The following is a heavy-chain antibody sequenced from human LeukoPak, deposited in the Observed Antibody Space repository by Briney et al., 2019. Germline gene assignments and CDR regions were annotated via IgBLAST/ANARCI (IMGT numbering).Heavy chain of an antibody. J-gene: IGHJ4*02. Sequence: GGSLRLSCAASGLTVSSNYMNWVRQAPGKGLEWVSVIHSGGSTYYADSVKGRFTISRDNSKNTLYLQMTSLRADDTAVYYCARGQQPFDCWGQGTLVTVSS. D-gene: IGHD6-13*01. CDR3: ARGQQPFDC. CDR1: GLTVSSNY. V-gene: IGHV3-53*01. CDR2: IHSGGST.